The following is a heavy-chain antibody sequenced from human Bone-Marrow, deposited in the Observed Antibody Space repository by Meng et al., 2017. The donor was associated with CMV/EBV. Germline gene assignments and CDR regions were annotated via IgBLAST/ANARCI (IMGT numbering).Heavy chain of an antibody. V-gene: IGHV4-34*01. D-gene: IGHD5-18*01. CDR3: ARGIVRGYSYGEPFDY. Sequence: GSLRLSCAVYGGSFSGYYWSWIRQPPGKGLEWIGEINHSGSTNYNPSLKSRVTISVDTSKNQFSLKLSSVTAADTGVYYCARGIVRGYSYGEPFDYWGQGTLVTVSS. CDR1: GGSFSGYY. J-gene: IGHJ4*02. CDR2: INHSGST.